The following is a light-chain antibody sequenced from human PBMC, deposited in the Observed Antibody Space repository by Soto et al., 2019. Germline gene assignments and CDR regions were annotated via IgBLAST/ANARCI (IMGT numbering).Light chain of an antibody. CDR2: GAS. V-gene: IGKV1-5*01. J-gene: IGKJ1*01. CDR1: QTVSSS. CDR3: QQYNSYPWT. Sequence: DILMTQSPSTLSGSGGDRVTLTSRASQTVSSSLAWYQQKPGQAPKFLIYGASTMESGVPSRFSGSGSGTEFTLTISRLQPEDFATYYCQQYNSYPWTFGQGTKVDNK.